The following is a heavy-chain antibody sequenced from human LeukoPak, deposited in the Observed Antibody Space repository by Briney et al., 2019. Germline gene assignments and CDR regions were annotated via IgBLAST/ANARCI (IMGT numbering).Heavy chain of an antibody. CDR1: GGSISSYY. CDR3: ARGHSSSWYLAFDI. J-gene: IGHJ3*02. V-gene: IGHV4-4*07. D-gene: IGHD6-13*01. Sequence: SETLSLTCTVSGGSISSYYWSWIRQPAGKGLEWSGRIYTSGTTNYNPSLKSRVTMSVDTSKNQFSLKLSSVTAADTAVYYCARGHSSSWYLAFDIWGQGTMVTVSS. CDR2: IYTSGTT.